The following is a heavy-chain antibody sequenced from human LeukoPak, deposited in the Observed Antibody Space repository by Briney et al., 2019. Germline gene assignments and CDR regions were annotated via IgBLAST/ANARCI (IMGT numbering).Heavy chain of an antibody. J-gene: IGHJ4*02. D-gene: IGHD3-10*01. Sequence: PGGSLSLSCAASGFTFISYSMNWVRQAQGKGLGWVYSISSSSSYIYYADSVKGRFTISRDNAKNSLYLQMNSLRAEDTAVYYCAKEGYYYGSGSYIDYWGQGTLVTVSS. CDR3: AKEGYYYGSGSYIDY. V-gene: IGHV3-21*01. CDR2: ISSSSSYI. CDR1: GFTFISYS.